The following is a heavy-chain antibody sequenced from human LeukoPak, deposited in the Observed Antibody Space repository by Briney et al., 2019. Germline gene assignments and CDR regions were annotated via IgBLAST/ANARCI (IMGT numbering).Heavy chain of an antibody. CDR1: GYTFTSYY. CDR3: ARGRTSLTAWFVP. J-gene: IGHJ5*02. CDR2: INPRGGST. Sequence: ASVKVSCKASGYTFTSYYIHWVRQAPGQGPEWMGIINPRGGSTNYAQKFQGRVTTTRDTSTSTVYMEVSSLRSDDTAVYYCARGRTSLTAWFVPWGQGTLVTVSS. V-gene: IGHV1-46*01. D-gene: IGHD4-11*01.